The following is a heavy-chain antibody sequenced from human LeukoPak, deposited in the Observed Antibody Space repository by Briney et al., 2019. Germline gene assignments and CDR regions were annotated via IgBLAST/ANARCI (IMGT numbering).Heavy chain of an antibody. D-gene: IGHD6-19*01. CDR3: ARPFSSGWYPYSIGGLWFDY. CDR2: IYYTGST. V-gene: IGHV4-59*01. J-gene: IGHJ4*02. Sequence: SETQSLTCTISGGSISSYYWSWIRQPPGKGLEWIGYIYYTGSTKYNPSLKSRVTISVDTSKDQFSLKLSSVTAADTAVYYCARPFSSGWYPYSIGGLWFDYWGQGTLVTVSS. CDR1: GGSISSYY.